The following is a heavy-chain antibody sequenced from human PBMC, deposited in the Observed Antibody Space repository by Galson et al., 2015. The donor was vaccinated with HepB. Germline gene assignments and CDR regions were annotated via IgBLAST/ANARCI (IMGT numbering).Heavy chain of an antibody. D-gene: IGHD2/OR15-2a*01. J-gene: IGHJ4*02. CDR2: IYHSGTT. Sequence: SETLSLTCSVSGYSISGGYYWGWIRQPPGKGLEWIGNIYHSGTTSYNPSLKSRLTISVDTSKNHFSLNLSSVTAADTAVYYCARLGEGEYYRHFDYWGQGTLGTVSS. CDR1: GYSISGGYY. CDR3: ARLGEGEYYRHFDY. V-gene: IGHV4-38-2*02.